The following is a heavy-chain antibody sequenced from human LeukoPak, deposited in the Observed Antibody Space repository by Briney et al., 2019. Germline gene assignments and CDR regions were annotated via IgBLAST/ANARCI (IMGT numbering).Heavy chain of an antibody. CDR2: MNPNSGNT. Sequence: ASVKVSFKASGYTFTSYDINWVRQATGQGLEWMGWMNPNSGNTGYAQKFQGRVTMTRNTSISTAYMELSSLRSEDTAVYYCARGLMVRGVKGYYGMDVWGQGTTVTVSS. CDR3: ARGLMVRGVKGYYGMDV. D-gene: IGHD3-10*01. CDR1: GYTFTSYD. V-gene: IGHV1-8*01. J-gene: IGHJ6*02.